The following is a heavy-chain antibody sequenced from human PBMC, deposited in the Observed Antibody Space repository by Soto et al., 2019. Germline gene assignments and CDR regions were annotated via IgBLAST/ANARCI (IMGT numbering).Heavy chain of an antibody. Sequence: GASVKVSCKASGYTFTSYDINWVRQATGQGLEWMGWMNPNSGNTGYAQKFQGGVTMTRDTSITTAYMELSSLRSEDTAVYFCARGKSLENWGQGTLVTVSS. CDR3: ARGKSLEN. V-gene: IGHV1-8*01. CDR1: GYTFTSYD. D-gene: IGHD1-1*01. J-gene: IGHJ4*02. CDR2: MNPNSGNT.